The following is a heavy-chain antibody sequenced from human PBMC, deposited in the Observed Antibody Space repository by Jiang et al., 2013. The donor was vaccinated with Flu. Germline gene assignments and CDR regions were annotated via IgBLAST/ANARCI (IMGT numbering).Heavy chain of an antibody. V-gene: IGHV5-51*03. CDR2: IYPGDSDT. Sequence: KKPGESLKISCKGSGYSFTSYWIGWVRQMPGKGLEWMGIIYPGDSDTRYSPSFQGQVTISADKSISTAYLQWSSLKASDTAMYYCASFNWNASYGMDVWGQGTTVTVSS. J-gene: IGHJ6*02. CDR3: ASFNWNASYGMDV. CDR1: GYSFTSYW. D-gene: IGHD1-20*01.